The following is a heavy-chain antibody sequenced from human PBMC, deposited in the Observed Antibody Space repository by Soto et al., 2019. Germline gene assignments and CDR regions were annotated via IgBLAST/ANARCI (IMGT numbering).Heavy chain of an antibody. CDR3: ASGGVEPFGY. Sequence: EVQLVESGGGLVQSGGSLRLSCAASGFTFRNYWMHWVRQAPGKGLVWVSRISDYGRVNYADSVEGRFTISRDDAKSELYLQMSSLSLGDRAVYYCASGGVEPFGYWGQRALVTVSS. J-gene: IGHJ4*02. V-gene: IGHV3-74*01. D-gene: IGHD3-3*01. CDR2: ISDYGRV. CDR1: GFTFRNYW.